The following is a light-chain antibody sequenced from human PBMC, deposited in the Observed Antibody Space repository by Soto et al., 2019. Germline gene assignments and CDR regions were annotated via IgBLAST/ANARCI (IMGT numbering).Light chain of an antibody. J-gene: IGKJ2*01. CDR2: GAS. CDR1: QSVGSN. Sequence: EMVMTQSPATLSVSPGDGVTLSCRASQSVGSNLAWFQQKPGQAPRLLIYGASTRATCIPARFSGSGSGTEFTLTISSPQSEDFAVYYCQQYYNCPRTFGQGTKLEIK. CDR3: QQYYNCPRT. V-gene: IGKV3-15*01.